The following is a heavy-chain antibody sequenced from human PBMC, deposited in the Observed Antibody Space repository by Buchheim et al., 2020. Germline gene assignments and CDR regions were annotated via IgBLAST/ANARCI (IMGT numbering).Heavy chain of an antibody. J-gene: IGHJ6*02. Sequence: QVQLQESGPGLVKPSETLSLTCNVSGGSITGSYWSWIRQPPGKGLEWIGYVSASGDSIYNPSLESRVTMSVETSKHPFSLKLRSATAADTAIYYCARDCGGDCYGYYYGLDVWGQGTT. CDR2: VSASGDS. CDR1: GGSITGSY. V-gene: IGHV4-59*12. D-gene: IGHD2-21*02. CDR3: ARDCGGDCYGYYYGLDV.